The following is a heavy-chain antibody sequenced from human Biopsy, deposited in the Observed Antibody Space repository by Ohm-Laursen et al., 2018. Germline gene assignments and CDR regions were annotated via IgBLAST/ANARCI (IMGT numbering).Heavy chain of an antibody. CDR1: GYTFTDYY. D-gene: IGHD3-10*01. CDR3: ARDRMTDVFGGPTRTDVFDS. Sequence: GASVKVSCKASGYTFTDYYIHWVRQSPGQGLEWMGWINPNSGATNSAQKFRARVTLTRDTSISAVYIDLRRLKSDDAAIYYCARDRMTDVFGGPTRTDVFDSWGQGTPVTVSS. CDR2: INPNSGAT. V-gene: IGHV1-2*02. J-gene: IGHJ4*02.